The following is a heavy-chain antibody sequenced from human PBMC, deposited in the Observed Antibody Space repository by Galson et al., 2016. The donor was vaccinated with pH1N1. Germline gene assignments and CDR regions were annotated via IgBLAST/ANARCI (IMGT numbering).Heavy chain of an antibody. CDR2: IRYDGSNK. CDR3: AKSGGQPGPPLEY. Sequence: SLRLSCAVSGFTFSSYGMHWVRQSPGKGLEWVTFIRYDGSNKYYAESVKGRFMISRDNSQNMLYLQMTSLRTEDTAVYYCAKSGGQPGPPLEYWGQGTLVIVSS. J-gene: IGHJ4*02. D-gene: IGHD1-14*01. CDR1: GFTFSSYG. V-gene: IGHV3-30*02.